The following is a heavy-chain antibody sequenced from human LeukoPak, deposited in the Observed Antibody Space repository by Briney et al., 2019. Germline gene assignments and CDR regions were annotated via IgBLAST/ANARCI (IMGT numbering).Heavy chain of an antibody. D-gene: IGHD3-10*01. CDR3: ARLRHYGSGSYPMTGNWFDP. Sequence: SETLSLTCTVSGGSISSYYWSWIRQPAGKGLEWIGRIYGSGTITYNPSLKSRVTMSVDTAKNQVSLRLSSVTAADTAVYYCARLRHYGSGSYPMTGNWFDPWGQGTLVSVSS. J-gene: IGHJ5*02. V-gene: IGHV4-4*07. CDR1: GGSISSYY. CDR2: IYGSGTI.